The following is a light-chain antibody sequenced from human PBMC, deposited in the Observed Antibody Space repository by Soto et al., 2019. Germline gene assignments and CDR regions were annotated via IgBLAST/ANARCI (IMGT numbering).Light chain of an antibody. CDR2: AAS. CDR3: KQYGSSPPYT. J-gene: IGKJ2*01. Sequence: EIVLTQSPGTLSLSPGERATLSCRASRSFSSSYLAWYQQKPGQAPKLLIYAASTRATGIPDRFSGSGSATDFTLTISRLVPEDSAVYYCKQYGSSPPYTFGQGTKLEIK. CDR1: RSFSSSY. V-gene: IGKV3-20*01.